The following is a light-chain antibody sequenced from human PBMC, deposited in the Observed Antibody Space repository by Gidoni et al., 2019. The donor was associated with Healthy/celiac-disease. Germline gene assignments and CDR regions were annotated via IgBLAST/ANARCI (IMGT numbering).Light chain of an antibody. Sequence: VMPHSPSTLSVSPGERATLSCRASQSVSSNLSWYQQKPGQAPRLLIYAASTRATGIPARCSGSGSGKEITLTSSSLQDEDFAVYYCQQDNNWPRTFGQGTKVEIK. V-gene: IGKV3-15*01. J-gene: IGKJ1*01. CDR3: QQDNNWPRT. CDR2: AAS. CDR1: QSVSSN.